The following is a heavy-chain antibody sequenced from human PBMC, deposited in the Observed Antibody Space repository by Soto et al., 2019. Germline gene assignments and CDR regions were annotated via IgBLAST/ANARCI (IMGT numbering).Heavy chain of an antibody. Sequence: QVQLVQSGAEVKKPGASLKVSCKASGYTFTDYYVHWVRQAPGQGLEWMGWINPNSGGTKTAQKFQGRVTVTRDTSISTAYMDLSRLRSDDTAVYYCARDVTRTQSCNNGVCYYHYYDMDVWGQGTMVTVSS. CDR3: ARDVTRTQSCNNGVCYYHYYDMDV. D-gene: IGHD2-8*01. CDR1: GYTFTDYY. V-gene: IGHV1-2*02. J-gene: IGHJ6*02. CDR2: INPNSGGT.